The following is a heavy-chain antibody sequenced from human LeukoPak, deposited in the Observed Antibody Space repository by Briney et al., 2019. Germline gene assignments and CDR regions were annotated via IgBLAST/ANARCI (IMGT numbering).Heavy chain of an antibody. CDR2: ISAYNGNT. CDR1: GYTFTSYG. CDR3: AILSTVTTPPNY. J-gene: IGHJ4*02. V-gene: IGHV1-18*01. D-gene: IGHD4-11*01. Sequence: ASVKVSCKASGYTFTSYGISWVRQAPGQGLEWMGWISAYNGNTNYAQKLQGRVTMTTDTSTSTAYMELRSLRSDDTAVYYCAILSTVTTPPNYWGQGTLVTVSS.